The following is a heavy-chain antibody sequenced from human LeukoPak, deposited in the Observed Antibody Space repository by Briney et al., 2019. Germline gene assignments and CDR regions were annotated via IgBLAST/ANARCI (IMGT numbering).Heavy chain of an antibody. CDR3: ARDLPIWFGEESLAFDI. CDR2: ISAYNGNT. CDR1: GYTFTSYG. V-gene: IGHV1-18*01. D-gene: IGHD3-10*01. Sequence: GASVKVSCKASGYTFTSYGISWVRQAPGQGLEWMGWISAYNGNTNYAQKLQGRVTMTTDTSTSTAYMELRSLRSDDTAVYYCARDLPIWFGEESLAFDIWGQGTMVTVSS. J-gene: IGHJ3*02.